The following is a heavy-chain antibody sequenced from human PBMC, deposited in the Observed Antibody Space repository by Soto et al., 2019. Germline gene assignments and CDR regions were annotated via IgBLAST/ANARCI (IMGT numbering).Heavy chain of an antibody. CDR2: ICSSSSTI. D-gene: IGHD3-3*01. CDR3: ARSANYDFWSGYWKGVPLNNWFDP. Sequence: PGGSLRLSCAASGFTFSSYSMNWVRQAPGKGLEWVSYICSSSSTIYYADSVKGRFTISRDNAKNSLYLQMNSLRDEDTGVYYCARSANYDFWSGYWKGVPLNNWFDPWGQGTLVTVSS. CDR1: GFTFSSYS. J-gene: IGHJ5*02. V-gene: IGHV3-48*02.